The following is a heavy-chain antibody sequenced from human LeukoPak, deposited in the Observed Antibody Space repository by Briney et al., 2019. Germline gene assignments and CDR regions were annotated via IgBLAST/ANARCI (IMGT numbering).Heavy chain of an antibody. D-gene: IGHD5-12*01. V-gene: IGHV1-69*04. CDR1: GGTFSSYA. CDR2: IIPILGIA. J-gene: IGHJ3*02. CDR3: ATTTGGYDAGPFERDAFDI. Sequence: SVKVSCKASGGTFSSYAISWVRQAPGQGLEWMGRIIPILGIANYAQKFQGRVTITADKSTSTAYMELSSLSSEDTAVYYCATTTGGYDAGPFERDAFDIWGQGTMVTVSS.